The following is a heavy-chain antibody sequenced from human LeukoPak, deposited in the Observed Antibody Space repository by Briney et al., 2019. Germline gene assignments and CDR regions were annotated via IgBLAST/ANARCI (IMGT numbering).Heavy chain of an antibody. J-gene: IGHJ6*03. CDR1: GFTFDDYG. Sequence: GGSLRLSCAASGFTFDDYGMSWVRHAPGKGLEWVCGINWNGGSTAYADYVNGRFTTSRDNAKKSLFLQMNSLRAEDTALYYCARPRGGNYYYYMDVWGKGTTVTVSS. V-gene: IGHV3-20*04. D-gene: IGHD1-26*01. CDR2: INWNGGST. CDR3: ARPRGGNYYYYMDV.